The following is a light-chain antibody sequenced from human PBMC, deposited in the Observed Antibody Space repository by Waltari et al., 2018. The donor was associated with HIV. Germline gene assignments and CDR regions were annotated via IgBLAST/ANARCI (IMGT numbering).Light chain of an antibody. Sequence: QSALTQPRSMSGSPGQSVTISCTGTSSDVGGYNYVSWYQQHPGKAPKLMIFDVNKRPAGVPDRFAGSKSSNAASLTISGLQADDEADYYCCSYADKYTWVFGGGTKLAVL. V-gene: IGLV2-11*01. CDR1: SSDVGGYNY. CDR3: CSYADKYTWV. J-gene: IGLJ3*02. CDR2: DVN.